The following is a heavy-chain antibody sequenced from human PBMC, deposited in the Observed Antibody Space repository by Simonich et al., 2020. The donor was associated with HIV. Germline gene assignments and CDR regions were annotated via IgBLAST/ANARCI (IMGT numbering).Heavy chain of an antibody. CDR2: INHSGST. CDR3: AREPGDDYGDYLPLYYYYMDV. D-gene: IGHD4-17*01. V-gene: IGHV4-34*01. CDR1: GGSFSGNY. J-gene: IGHJ6*03. Sequence: QVQLQQWGAGLLKPSETLSLTCAIYGGSFSGNYWSWIRQPPGKGLEWIGEINHSGSTTYNPTLKSGVTISVDTSKNQFSLKLSSVTAADTAVYYCAREPGDDYGDYLPLYYYYMDVWGKGTTVTVSS.